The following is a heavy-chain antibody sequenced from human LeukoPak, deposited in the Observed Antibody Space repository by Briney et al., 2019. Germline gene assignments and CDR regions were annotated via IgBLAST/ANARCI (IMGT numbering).Heavy chain of an antibody. J-gene: IGHJ6*03. Sequence: ASVKVSCKASGFTFTSSAMQWVRQARGQRLEWIGWIVVGSGNTNYAQKFQERVTITRDMSTRTAYMELSSLRSEDTAVYYCAASYSQYYYYMDVWGKGTTVTVSS. CDR2: IVVGSGNT. CDR1: GFTFTSSA. V-gene: IGHV1-58*02. D-gene: IGHD1-26*01. CDR3: AASYSQYYYYMDV.